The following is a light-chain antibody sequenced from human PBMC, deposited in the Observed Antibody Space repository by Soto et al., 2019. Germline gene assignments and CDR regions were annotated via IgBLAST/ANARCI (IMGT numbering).Light chain of an antibody. CDR2: DAS. CDR3: QQRTNWPPWT. Sequence: IVLTQSPATLSLSPGERATLSCRASLSINSYLAWYQQKPGQPPRLLIYDASNRAPGIPTRFSGSGSGTDFTHTISSLEPEDFAVYYCQQRTNWPPWTFGRGTKVEIK. J-gene: IGKJ1*01. CDR1: LSINSY. V-gene: IGKV3-11*01.